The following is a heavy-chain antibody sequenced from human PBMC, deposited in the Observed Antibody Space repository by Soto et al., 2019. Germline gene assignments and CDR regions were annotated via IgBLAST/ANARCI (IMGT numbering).Heavy chain of an antibody. CDR1: GGSISSGDYY. D-gene: IGHD1-26*01. J-gene: IGHJ5*02. CDR2: IYYSGST. CDR3: AIVVSGATTDNFFDP. V-gene: IGHV4-30-4*01. Sequence: SETLYLTCTVYGGSISSGDYYWSWIRQPPGKGLEWIGYIYYSGSTYYNPSLKSRVTISVDTSKNQFSLKLSSVTAADTAVYYCAIVVSGATTDNFFDPWRQGSLVT.